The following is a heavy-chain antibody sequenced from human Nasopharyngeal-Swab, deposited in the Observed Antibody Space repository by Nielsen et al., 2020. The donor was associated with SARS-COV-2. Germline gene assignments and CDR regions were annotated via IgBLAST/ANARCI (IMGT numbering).Heavy chain of an antibody. V-gene: IGHV4-31*03. CDR2: IYYSGST. Sequence: SETLSLTCTVSGGSISSGGYYWSWIRQHPGKGLEWIGYIYYSGSTYYNPSLKSRVTISVDTSKNQFSLKLSSVTAADTAVYYCARDRRRYGDAFDIWGQGIMVTVSS. J-gene: IGHJ3*02. CDR1: GGSISSGGYY. D-gene: IGHD3-9*01. CDR3: ARDRRRYGDAFDI.